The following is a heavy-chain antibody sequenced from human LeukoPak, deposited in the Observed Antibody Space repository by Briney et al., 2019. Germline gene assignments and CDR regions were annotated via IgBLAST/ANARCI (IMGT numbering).Heavy chain of an antibody. Sequence: PSETLSLTCTVSGGSISSSSYYWGWIRQPPGKGLEWIGSIYYSRSIYYNPSLKSRVTISVDTSKNQFSLKLSSVTAADTAVYYCARLPTVTFFDYWGQGTPVTVSS. V-gene: IGHV4-39*01. CDR1: GGSISSSSYY. D-gene: IGHD4-17*01. CDR2: IYYSRSI. J-gene: IGHJ4*02. CDR3: ARLPTVTFFDY.